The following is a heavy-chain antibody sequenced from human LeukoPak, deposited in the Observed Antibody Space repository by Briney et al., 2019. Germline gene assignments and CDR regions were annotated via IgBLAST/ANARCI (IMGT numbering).Heavy chain of an antibody. V-gene: IGHV4-59*01. J-gene: IGHJ4*02. CDR3: ARDRSEFDY. CDR2: IYYSGST. D-gene: IGHD3-3*01. Sequence: SETLSLTCTVSGGSISSYYWSWIRQPPGKGLEWIGYIYYSGSTNYNPSLKSRVTISVDTSKNQFSLKLSSVTAADTAVYYCARDRSEFDYWGQGTLVAVSS. CDR1: GGSISSYY.